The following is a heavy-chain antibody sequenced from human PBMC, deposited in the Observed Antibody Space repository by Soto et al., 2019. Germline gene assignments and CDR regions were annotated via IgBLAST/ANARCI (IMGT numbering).Heavy chain of an antibody. CDR1: GGSFSGYY. CDR2: INDRGSI. D-gene: IGHD3-9*01. Sequence: QVQLQQWGAGPLRPLETLSLTCGVSGGSFSGYYWAWIRQSPGKGLEWIGEINDRGSINYNPSLKCRVSTSLDRSKNHYSRNLRSVTAADTALDYCARESHDVLAGPPWVWYFDLWGRGPLV. V-gene: IGHV4-34*01. CDR3: ARESHDVLAGPPWVWYFDL. J-gene: IGHJ2*01.